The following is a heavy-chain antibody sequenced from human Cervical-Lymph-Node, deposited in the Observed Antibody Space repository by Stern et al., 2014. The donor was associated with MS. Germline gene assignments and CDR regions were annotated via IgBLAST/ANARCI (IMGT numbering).Heavy chain of an antibody. CDR1: GFSFSRYA. D-gene: IGHD6-13*01. J-gene: IGHJ4*02. Sequence: VQLVESGAGVVQPGWSLRLSCAASGFSFSRYAMHWVRQAPGKGLEWVAFIWYDGSNPYYADSVTGRFTISRDNFKNTLYLQMNSLRAEDTAVYYCASAYSSSHYYFDYWGQGTLVTVSS. CDR2: IWYDGSNP. CDR3: ASAYSSSHYYFDY. V-gene: IGHV3-33*01.